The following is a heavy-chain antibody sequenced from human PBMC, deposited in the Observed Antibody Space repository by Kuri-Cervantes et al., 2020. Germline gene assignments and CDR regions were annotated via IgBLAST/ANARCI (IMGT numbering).Heavy chain of an antibody. CDR3: ATPSRASYYYYYMDV. CDR1: GFTFSSYG. J-gene: IGHJ6*03. CDR2: IWYDGSNK. V-gene: IGHV3-33*01. Sequence: GGSLRLSCAASGFTFSSYGMHWVRQAPGKGLEWVAVIWYDGSNKYYADSVKSRFTISRDNSKNTLYLQMSSLRAEDTAVYYCATPSRASYYYYYMDVWGKGTTVTVSS.